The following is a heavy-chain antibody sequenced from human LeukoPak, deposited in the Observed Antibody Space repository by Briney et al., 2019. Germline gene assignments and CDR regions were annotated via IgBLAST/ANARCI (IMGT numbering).Heavy chain of an antibody. CDR3: ARPRNYGSGSLRLDY. J-gene: IGHJ4*02. CDR1: GLTVGNAN. D-gene: IGHD3-10*01. V-gene: IGHV3-30-3*01. CDR2: ISYDGSNK. Sequence: GGSLSLSCEASGLTVGNANINGARKVPGKGLEWVAVISYDGSNKYYADSVKGRFTISRDNSKNTLYLQMNSLRAEDTAVYYCARPRNYGSGSLRLDYWGQGTLVTVSS.